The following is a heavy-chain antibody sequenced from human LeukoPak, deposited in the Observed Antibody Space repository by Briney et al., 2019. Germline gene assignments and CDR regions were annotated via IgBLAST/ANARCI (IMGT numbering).Heavy chain of an antibody. CDR1: GYTFTGYY. D-gene: IGHD2-8*01. CDR2: INPNSGGT. J-gene: IGHJ6*03. CDR3: ARGVCMGDPCYYYYMDV. Sequence: ASVKVSCKASGYTFTGYYMHWVRQAPGQGLEWMGWINPNSGGTNYAQKFQGRVTMTRDTSISTAYMELSRLRSDDTAVYYCARGVCMGDPCYYYYMDVWGKGTTVTVSS. V-gene: IGHV1-2*02.